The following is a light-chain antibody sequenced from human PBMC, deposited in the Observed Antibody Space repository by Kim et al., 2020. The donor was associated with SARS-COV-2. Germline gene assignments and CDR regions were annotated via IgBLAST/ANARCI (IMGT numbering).Light chain of an antibody. J-gene: IGKJ1*01. Sequence: ASLGDRFTITCRASQGIRNDLGWYQQKPGKAPTRLIYGASTLQSGVPSRFSGSGSGTEFTLTISSLQPEDFATYYCLQHHAYPRTFGQGTKVEIK. CDR2: GAS. CDR1: QGIRND. V-gene: IGKV1-17*01. CDR3: LQHHAYPRT.